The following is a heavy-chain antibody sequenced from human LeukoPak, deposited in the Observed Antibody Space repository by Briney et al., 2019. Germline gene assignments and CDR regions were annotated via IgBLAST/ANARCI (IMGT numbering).Heavy chain of an antibody. D-gene: IGHD6-13*01. V-gene: IGHV3-30*03. CDR3: TREARSSSWYSDY. J-gene: IGHJ4*02. CDR1: GFTFSSYG. CDR2: ISYDGSNK. Sequence: GGSLRLSCAASGFTFSSYGMHWVRQAPGKGLEWVAVISYDGSNKYYADSVKGRFTISRDNSKNTLYLQMNSLRAEDTAVYYCTREARSSSWYSDYWGQGTLVTVSS.